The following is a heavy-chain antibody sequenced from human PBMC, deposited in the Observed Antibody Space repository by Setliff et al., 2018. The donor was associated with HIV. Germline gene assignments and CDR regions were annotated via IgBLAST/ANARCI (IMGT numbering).Heavy chain of an antibody. V-gene: IGHV1-18*01. CDR3: ARSPDTSGYYRFDSFDM. CDR2: ISAYNGNT. J-gene: IGHJ3*02. CDR1: GYTFSSYG. D-gene: IGHD3-22*01. Sequence: GASVKVSCKASGYTFSSYGISWVRQAPGQGVEWMGWISAYNGNTNYAQKLQGRVTMTTDTSTSTAYMELRSLRSDDTAVYYCARSPDTSGYYRFDSFDMWGQGTMVTVSS.